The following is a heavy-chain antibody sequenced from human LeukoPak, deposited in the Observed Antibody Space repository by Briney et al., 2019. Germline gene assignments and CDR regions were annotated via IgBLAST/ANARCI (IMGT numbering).Heavy chain of an antibody. D-gene: IGHD2-15*01. J-gene: IGHJ4*02. CDR3: ARILLCSGGSCPSVGVNY. V-gene: IGHV1-2*06. CDR2: INPNSGGT. Sequence: ASVKVSCKASGYTFTGYYMHWVQQAPGQGLEWMGRINPNSGGTNYAQKFQGRVTMTRDTSISTAYMELSRLRSDDTAVYYCARILLCSGGSCPSVGVNYWGQGTLVTVSS. CDR1: GYTFTGYY.